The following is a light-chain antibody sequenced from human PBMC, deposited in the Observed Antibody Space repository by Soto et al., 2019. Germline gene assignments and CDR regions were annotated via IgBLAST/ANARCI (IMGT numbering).Light chain of an antibody. J-gene: IGLJ2*01. CDR2: SNN. CDR3: AAWDDSLNGPV. CDR1: SSNIGSNT. V-gene: IGLV1-44*01. Sequence: QSVLTQPPSASGTPGQRVTISCSGSSSNIGSNTVNWDQQLPGTAPKLLIYSNNQRPSGVPDRCSGSKSGTSASLAISGLQSEDEADYYCAAWDDSLNGPVFGGGTKLTVL.